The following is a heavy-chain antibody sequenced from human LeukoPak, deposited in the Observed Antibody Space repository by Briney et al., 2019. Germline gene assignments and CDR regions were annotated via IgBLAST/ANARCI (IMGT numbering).Heavy chain of an antibody. D-gene: IGHD2-21*02. CDR2: IDNDGRKI. CDR1: GFTFRDYW. Sequence: GGSLRLPCAASGFTFRDYWMHGVRQAPGKGPVWVSRIDNDGRKITYADSVKGRFTISRDNAKNSLYLQMNSLRAEDTAVYYCATESDRWDWGQGTLVTVSS. CDR3: ATESDRWD. V-gene: IGHV3-74*01. J-gene: IGHJ4*02.